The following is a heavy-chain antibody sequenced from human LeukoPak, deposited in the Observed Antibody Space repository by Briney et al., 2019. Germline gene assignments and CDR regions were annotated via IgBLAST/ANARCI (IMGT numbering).Heavy chain of an antibody. CDR1: GFTFRGYD. V-gene: IGHV3-48*03. J-gene: IGHJ1*01. CDR3: ARDLEYSSLGEL. D-gene: IGHD6-19*01. Sequence: PGGSLRLSCSGAGFTFRGYDKNWVRQAPGKGLEWVSFISSSGNTKYYADSVKGRFTISRDNAKNSLDLHMTSLTAEDTAVYFCARDLEYSSLGELWGQGTLVAVSS. CDR2: ISSSGNTK.